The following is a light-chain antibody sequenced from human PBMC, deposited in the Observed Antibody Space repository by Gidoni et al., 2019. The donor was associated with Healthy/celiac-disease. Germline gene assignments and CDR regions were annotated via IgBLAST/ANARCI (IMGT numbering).Light chain of an antibody. CDR3: QSYDSSNLVV. V-gene: IGLV6-57*04. J-gene: IGLJ2*01. CDR2: EDN. Sequence: NFMLPPPHSVSESPGKTVTISSTRSSGSIASNYVQRYQQRPGSAPTTVIYEDNQRPSGVPDRFSGSIDSSSNSASLTISGLKTEDEADYYCQSYDSSNLVVFGGGTKLTVL. CDR1: SGSIASNY.